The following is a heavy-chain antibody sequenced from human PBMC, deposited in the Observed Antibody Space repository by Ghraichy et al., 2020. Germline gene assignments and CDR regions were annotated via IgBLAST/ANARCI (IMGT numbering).Heavy chain of an antibody. Sequence: GGSLRLSCTTSGFTFSNYDMSWVRQAPGKGLEWVSTISGSGGSTYSADSVKGRFTISRDNSQNTLYLQMNSLRAEDTAIYYCASDWRVASSDYYGMDAWGQGTTVIVSS. J-gene: IGHJ6*02. CDR3: ASDWRVASSDYYGMDA. V-gene: IGHV3-23*01. CDR2: ISGSGGST. CDR1: GFTFSNYD. D-gene: IGHD6-25*01.